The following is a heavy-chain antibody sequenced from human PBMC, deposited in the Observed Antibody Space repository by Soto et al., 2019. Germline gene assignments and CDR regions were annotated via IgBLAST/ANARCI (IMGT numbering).Heavy chain of an antibody. CDR1: GFTFSSYS. D-gene: IGHD6-19*01. J-gene: IGHJ3*02. V-gene: IGHV3-21*01. CDR3: ARATGKEQWLVLDAFDI. Sequence: EVQLVESGGGLVKPGGSLRLSCAASGFTFSSYSMNWVRQAPGKGLEWVSSISSSSSYIYYADSVKGRFTISRDNAKNSLYLQMNSLRAEDTAVYYFARATGKEQWLVLDAFDIWGQGTMVTVSS. CDR2: ISSSSSYI.